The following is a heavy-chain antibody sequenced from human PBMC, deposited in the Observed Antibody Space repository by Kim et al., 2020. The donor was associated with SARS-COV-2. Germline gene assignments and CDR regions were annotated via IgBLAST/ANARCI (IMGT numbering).Heavy chain of an antibody. D-gene: IGHD1-20*01. J-gene: IGHJ2*01. V-gene: IGHV4-39*01. CDR3: AALYNWNYWYFDL. Sequence: YNPSLKSRVTISVATSKNQFSLKLSSVTAADTAVYYCAALYNWNYWYFDLWGRGTLVTVSS.